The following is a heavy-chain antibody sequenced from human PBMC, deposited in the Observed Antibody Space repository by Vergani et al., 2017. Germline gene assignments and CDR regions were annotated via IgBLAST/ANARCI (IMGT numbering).Heavy chain of an antibody. CDR3: ARDTYYYGSGYAFDI. V-gene: IGHV3-21*01. Sequence: EVQLVESGGGLVKPGGSLRLSCAASGFTFSSYSMNWVRQAPGKGLEWVSSISSSSSYIYYADSVKGRFTISRDNAKNSLYLQMNSLRAEDTAVYYCARDTYYYGSGYAFDIWGQGTMVTVSS. J-gene: IGHJ3*02. D-gene: IGHD3-10*01. CDR1: GFTFSSYS. CDR2: ISSSSSYI.